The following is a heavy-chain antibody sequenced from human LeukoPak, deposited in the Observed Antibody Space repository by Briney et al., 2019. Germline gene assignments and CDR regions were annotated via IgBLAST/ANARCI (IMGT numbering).Heavy chain of an antibody. CDR2: ISASGGST. J-gene: IGHJ4*02. Sequence: PGGSLRLSCAASGFTFSSYAMSWVRQAPGEGLEWVSTISASGGSTYYADSVKGRFTISRDNSKNTLYLQMNSLRADDTAVYYCAKDAALYPFFFDYWGQGTLVTVSS. D-gene: IGHD3-16*01. V-gene: IGHV3-23*01. CDR1: GFTFSSYA. CDR3: AKDAALYPFFFDY.